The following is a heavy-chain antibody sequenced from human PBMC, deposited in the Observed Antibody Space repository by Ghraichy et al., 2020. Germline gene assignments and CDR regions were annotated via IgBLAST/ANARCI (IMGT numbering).Heavy chain of an antibody. V-gene: IGHV3-7*01. J-gene: IGHJ4*02. Sequence: ETLSLTCAASGFTFGNYWMSWVRQAPGKGLEWVANINEHGSETYYGDSVKGRFTIFRDNAKKSLYLQMNSLRAEDTAVYYCGRFRPFDYWGQGTLVPVSS. CDR2: INEHGSET. CDR1: GFTFGNYW. CDR3: GRFRPFDY.